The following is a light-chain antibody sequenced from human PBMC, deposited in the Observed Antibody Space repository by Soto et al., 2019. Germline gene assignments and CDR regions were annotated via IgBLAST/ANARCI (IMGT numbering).Light chain of an antibody. J-gene: IGKJ1*01. Sequence: EIVLTQSPGTLSLSPGERATLSCRASQSVSSSYLAWYQQKPGQAPRLLIYGASSRATGIPDRFSGSGSGTDFTLTIXXXXPEDFAVYYCQQSGSSPRTFGQGTKVEIK. V-gene: IGKV3-20*01. CDR2: GAS. CDR3: QQSGSSPRT. CDR1: QSVSSSY.